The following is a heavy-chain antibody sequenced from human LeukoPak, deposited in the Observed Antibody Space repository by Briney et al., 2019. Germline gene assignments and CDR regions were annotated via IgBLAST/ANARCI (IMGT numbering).Heavy chain of an antibody. Sequence: ASVKVSCKASGYTFTSYGISWVRQAPGQGLEWMGWISAYNGNTNYAQKLQGRVTMTTDTSTSTAYMELRSLRSDDTAVYYCARATFRSTDYYYYYYMDVWGKGTTVTVSS. V-gene: IGHV1-18*01. CDR2: ISAYNGNT. J-gene: IGHJ6*03. CDR3: ARATFRSTDYYYYYYMDV. D-gene: IGHD2-2*01. CDR1: GYTFTSYG.